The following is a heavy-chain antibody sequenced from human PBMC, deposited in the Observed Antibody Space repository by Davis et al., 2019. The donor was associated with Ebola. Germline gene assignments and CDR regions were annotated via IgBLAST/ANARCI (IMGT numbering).Heavy chain of an antibody. J-gene: IGHJ3*02. CDR1: GFIFSSYV. V-gene: IGHV3-23*01. CDR2: FGVGADT. D-gene: IGHD1-26*01. Sequence: GGSLRLSCAASGFIFSSYVMSWVRQAPGKGLEWVSTFGVGADTYYADSVKGRFAISRDNFKNTLYLQMNSLRVEDTAIYYCVKDTSNIWFDIWGQGTMVTVSS. CDR3: VKDTSNIWFDI.